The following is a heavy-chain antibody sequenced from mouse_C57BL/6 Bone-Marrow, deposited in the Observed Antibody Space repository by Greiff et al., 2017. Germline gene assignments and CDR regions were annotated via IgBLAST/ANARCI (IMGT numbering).Heavy chain of an antibody. V-gene: IGHV2-5*01. CDR2: IWRGGST. Sequence: VQLQQSGPGLVQPSQSLSITCTVSGFSLTSYGVHWVRQSPGKGLEWLGVIWRGGSTDYNAAFMSRLSITKDNSKSQVFFKMNSLQADDTAIYYCAKNYGSSYGPYWYFDVWGTGTTVTVSS. J-gene: IGHJ1*03. CDR1: GFSLTSYG. D-gene: IGHD1-1*01. CDR3: AKNYGSSYGPYWYFDV.